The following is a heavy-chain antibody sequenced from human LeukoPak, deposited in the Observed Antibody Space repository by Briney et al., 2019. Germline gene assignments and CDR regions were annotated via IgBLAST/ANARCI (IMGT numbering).Heavy chain of an antibody. CDR3: AREAYDSGSFRTDYYYMDV. Sequence: ATVKVSCKASGYTFTGYYLHWVRQAPGQGLEWMGWITPNSGGTNYAQRFQGRVTMTRDTSISTAYMELSRLRSDDTAVYYCAREAYDSGSFRTDYYYMDVWGKGTTVTISS. V-gene: IGHV1-2*02. CDR1: GYTFTGYY. CDR2: ITPNSGGT. J-gene: IGHJ6*03. D-gene: IGHD3-10*01.